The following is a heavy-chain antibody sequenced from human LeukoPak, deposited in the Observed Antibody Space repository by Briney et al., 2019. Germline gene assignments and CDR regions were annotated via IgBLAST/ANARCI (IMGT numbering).Heavy chain of an antibody. CDR1: GFTFSRYW. CDR3: ARAQGPRLRYFDWLLYDEYYFDY. V-gene: IGHV3-74*01. J-gene: IGHJ4*02. D-gene: IGHD3-9*01. Sequence: GGSLRLSCAASGFTFSRYWMHWVRQAPGKGLVWVSRMNSDGSSTRYADSVKGRFTISRDNAKNSLYLQMNSLRAEDTAVYYCARAQGPRLRYFDWLLYDEYYFDYWGQGTLVTVSS. CDR2: MNSDGSST.